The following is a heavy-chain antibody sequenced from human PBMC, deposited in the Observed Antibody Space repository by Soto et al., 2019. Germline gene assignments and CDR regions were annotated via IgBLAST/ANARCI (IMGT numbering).Heavy chain of an antibody. Sequence: GESLKISCGASGYNFKNLWIVWVRQMPGKGLECMGIIYPADSDTRYSPSFQDQVTISADKSISTAYLQWSSLKASDTAMYYCARQGYYYGSGSYYSYYYYMDVWGKGTTVTVSS. CDR1: GYNFKNLW. CDR3: ARQGYYYGSGSYYSYYYYMDV. D-gene: IGHD3-10*01. V-gene: IGHV5-51*01. CDR2: IYPADSDT. J-gene: IGHJ6*03.